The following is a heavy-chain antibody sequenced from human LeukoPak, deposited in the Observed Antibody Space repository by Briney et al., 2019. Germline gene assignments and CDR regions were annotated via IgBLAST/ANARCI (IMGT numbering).Heavy chain of an antibody. Sequence: NRGASLQISCKGSGYISTNYWFGWVRQLPGKGLEWMGLIYSGDSDTRYSPSFQGQVTISADKSISTAYLQWSSLKASDTAMYYCARHGMDVWGQGTTVTVSS. CDR1: GYISTNYW. CDR2: IYSGDSDT. CDR3: ARHGMDV. J-gene: IGHJ6*02. V-gene: IGHV5-51*01.